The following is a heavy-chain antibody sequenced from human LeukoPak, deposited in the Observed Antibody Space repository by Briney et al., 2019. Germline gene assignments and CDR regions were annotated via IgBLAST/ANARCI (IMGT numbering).Heavy chain of an antibody. CDR2: IYYSGNT. Sequence: SETLSLTCTVSGGSINRNNYYWGWIRQPPGKGLEWIGSIYYSGNTYYNPSLKSRVTISVDTSKSQFSLKLNSVTAADTAVFYCARLWSGLRPPDYWGQGTLVTVSS. CDR1: GGSINRNNYY. CDR3: ARLWSGLRPPDY. V-gene: IGHV4-39*01. D-gene: IGHD3-3*01. J-gene: IGHJ4*02.